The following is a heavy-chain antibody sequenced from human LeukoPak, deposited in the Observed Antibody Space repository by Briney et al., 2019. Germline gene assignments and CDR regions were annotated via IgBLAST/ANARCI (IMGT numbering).Heavy chain of an antibody. CDR2: INPNSGGT. D-gene: IGHD3-22*01. V-gene: IGHV1-2*02. CDR1: GYTFTGYY. J-gene: IGHJ3*02. Sequence: ASVKVSCKASGYTFTGYYMHWVRQAPGQGLEWMGWINPNSGGTNYAQKFQGRVTMTRDTSISTAYMELSSLRSEDTAVYYCAMTHDSSGYGILHAFDIWGQGTMVTVSS. CDR3: AMTHDSSGYGILHAFDI.